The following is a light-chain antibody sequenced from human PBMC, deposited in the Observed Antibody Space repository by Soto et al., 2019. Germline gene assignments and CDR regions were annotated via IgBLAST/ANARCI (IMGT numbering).Light chain of an antibody. CDR1: QSVTSSY. V-gene: IGKV3-20*01. CDR3: QQYGSSPRT. Sequence: EIVLTQSPGTLSLSPGERATLSCRASQSVTSSYLASYQQKPGQAPRLLIYAASSRATGIPDRFSGSGSGTDFTLTINRLKPEDFAVYYCQQYGSSPRTFGQGTKLEIK. CDR2: AAS. J-gene: IGKJ2*01.